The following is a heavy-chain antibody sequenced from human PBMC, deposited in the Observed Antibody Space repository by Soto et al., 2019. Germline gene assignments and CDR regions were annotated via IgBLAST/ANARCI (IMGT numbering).Heavy chain of an antibody. CDR2: IIPIFGTA. D-gene: IGHD3-22*01. CDR1: GGTLISYA. J-gene: IGHJ6*02. CDR3: ARGRGIYYDSSAPIYYYGMDV. Sequence: SVKVTCAASGGTLISYASIWVRQAPGQGLEWMGGIIPIFGTANYAQKFQGRVTITADESTSTAYMELSSLRSEDTAVYYCARGRGIYYDSSAPIYYYGMDVWGQGTTVTVSS. V-gene: IGHV1-69*01.